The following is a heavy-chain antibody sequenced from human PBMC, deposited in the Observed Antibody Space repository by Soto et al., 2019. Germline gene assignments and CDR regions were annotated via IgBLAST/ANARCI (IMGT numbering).Heavy chain of an antibody. CDR1: GFTFSSYP. Sequence: QVQLVESGGGVLQPGRSLRLSCAASGFTFSSYPMDWVRQAPGKGLEWVAVISYDGTNEHYADSVKGRFTISRENSKNTLYLQMPSLRAEHTAVYYCARPCLYSSNPHYYYYGMDVWGQGTRVTVSS. CDR2: ISYDGTNE. J-gene: IGHJ6*02. CDR3: ARPCLYSSNPHYYYYGMDV. D-gene: IGHD6-13*01. V-gene: IGHV3-30-3*01.